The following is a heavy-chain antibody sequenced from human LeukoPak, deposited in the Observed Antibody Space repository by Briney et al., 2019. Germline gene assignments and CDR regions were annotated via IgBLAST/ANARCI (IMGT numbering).Heavy chain of an antibody. J-gene: IGHJ5*02. V-gene: IGHV4-61*02. CDR1: GGSISSGSYY. Sequence: SQTLSLTCTVSGGSISSGSYYWSWIRQPAGKGLEWIGRIYTSGSTNYNPYLNSRVTISVDTSKNQLSLKLSSVTAADTAVYYCAREVTIFGVVTRARFDPWGQGTLVTVSS. CDR2: IYTSGST. D-gene: IGHD3-3*01. CDR3: AREVTIFGVVTRARFDP.